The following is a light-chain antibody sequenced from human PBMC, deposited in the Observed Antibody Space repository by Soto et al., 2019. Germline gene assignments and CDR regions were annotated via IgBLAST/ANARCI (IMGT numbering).Light chain of an antibody. CDR3: SSYTTSTTVV. CDR1: SSDVGGYNF. Sequence: QSVLAQPASVSGSPGQSITISCTGSSSDVGGYNFVSWYQQHPGKVPKLMIYDVSNRPSGVSNRFSGSKSDNTASLTISGLQAEDEADYYCSSYTTSTTVVFGGGTQLTVL. J-gene: IGLJ2*01. CDR2: DVS. V-gene: IGLV2-14*03.